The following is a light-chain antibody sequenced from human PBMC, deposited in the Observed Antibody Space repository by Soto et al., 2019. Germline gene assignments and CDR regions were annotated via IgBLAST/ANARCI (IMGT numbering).Light chain of an antibody. J-gene: IGLJ1*01. Sequence: QSALTQPASVSGSPGQSITISCSGTSSDIGDYDYVSWYQHLPGKAPKLLIFDVTHRPSGVSDRFSGSKSGNTASLTISGVRPEDEADYYCQSYDSSLSGCYVFGTGTKLTVL. V-gene: IGLV2-14*01. CDR3: QSYDSSLSGCYV. CDR2: DVT. CDR1: SSDIGDYDY.